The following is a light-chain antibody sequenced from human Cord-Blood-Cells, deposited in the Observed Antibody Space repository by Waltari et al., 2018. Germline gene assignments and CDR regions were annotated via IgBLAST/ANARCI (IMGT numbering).Light chain of an antibody. Sequence: QSALTQPASVSGSPGQSITLPCTGTSSDVGGYNYVPWYQQHPGKAPKLMIYDVSNRPSGVSNRFSGSKSGNTASLTISGLQAEDEADYYCSSYTSSSTLVFGTGTKVTVL. CDR2: DVS. CDR1: SSDVGGYNY. CDR3: SSYTSSSTLV. V-gene: IGLV2-14*01. J-gene: IGLJ1*01.